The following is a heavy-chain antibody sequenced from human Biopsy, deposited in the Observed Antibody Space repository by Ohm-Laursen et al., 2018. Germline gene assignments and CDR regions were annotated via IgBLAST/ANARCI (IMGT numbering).Heavy chain of an antibody. CDR1: GGSISSDY. J-gene: IGHJ6*02. Sequence: SETLSLTCIVSGGSISSDYWSWIRQTPGKGLEWIGYIYYSGSTNYNPSLKSRVTISVDTSKNQFSLRLNSVTAADTAVYYCARATNSTGWPYYYFYGMDVWGQGTTVTVS. CDR2: IYYSGST. D-gene: IGHD2/OR15-2a*01. V-gene: IGHV4-59*01. CDR3: ARATNSTGWPYYYFYGMDV.